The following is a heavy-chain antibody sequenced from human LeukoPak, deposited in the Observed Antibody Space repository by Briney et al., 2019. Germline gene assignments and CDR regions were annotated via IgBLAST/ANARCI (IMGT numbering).Heavy chain of an antibody. D-gene: IGHD3-16*01. Sequence: GSLRLSCTVSGASITGHYWSWIRQPPGKGLEWIGFIYYSGTTNYNPSLKSRVTISVDTSKNQFSLTLSSVTAADTAVYYCARHLGGGIYFDYWGQGTLVTVSS. V-gene: IGHV4-59*08. CDR3: ARHLGGGIYFDY. J-gene: IGHJ4*02. CDR1: GASITGHY. CDR2: IYYSGTT.